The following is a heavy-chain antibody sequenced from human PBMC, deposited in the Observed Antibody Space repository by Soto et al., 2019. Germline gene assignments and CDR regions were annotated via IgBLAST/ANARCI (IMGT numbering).Heavy chain of an antibody. D-gene: IGHD6-13*01. CDR1: GYTFTSYG. CDR2: ISAYNGNT. V-gene: IGHV1-18*04. Sequence: QVQLVQSGAEVKKPGASVKVSCKASGYTFTSYGISWVRQAPGQGLEWMGWISAYNGNTNYAQKLQGRVTMTTDTSTSTAYMELRSLRSDDTAVYYCARLRTPLIAAAGIYNWFDPWGQGTLVTVSS. CDR3: ARLRTPLIAAAGIYNWFDP. J-gene: IGHJ5*02.